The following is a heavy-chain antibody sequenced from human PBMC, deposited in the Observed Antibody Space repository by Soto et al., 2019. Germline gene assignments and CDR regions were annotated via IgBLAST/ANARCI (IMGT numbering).Heavy chain of an antibody. J-gene: IGHJ4*02. Sequence: QVQLVQSGAEVKRPGASVKVSCKASGYTFTNYYMHWVRQAPGQGLEWMGWTSIYNGHTEYSPKFLGRVVMTTDTSADTTYLELKSLRPDDAALYYCARWDDYGASDQYHFDQWGQGTLVTVSS. CDR3: ARWDDYGASDQYHFDQ. D-gene: IGHD4-17*01. V-gene: IGHV1-18*04. CDR1: GYTFTNYY. CDR2: TSIYNGHT.